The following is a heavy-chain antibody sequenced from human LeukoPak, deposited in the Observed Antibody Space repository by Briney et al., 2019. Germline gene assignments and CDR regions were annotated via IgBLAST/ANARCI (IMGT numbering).Heavy chain of an antibody. V-gene: IGHV1-2*02. CDR1: GYTFTSYY. Sequence: ASVKVSCKASGYTFTSYYMHWVRQAPGQGLEWMGWINPNSGGTNYAQKFQGRVTMTRDTSISTAYMELSRLRSDDTAVYYCARDTRKGFWSGYYGGFDPWGQGTLVTVSS. D-gene: IGHD3-3*01. CDR3: ARDTRKGFWSGYYGGFDP. J-gene: IGHJ5*02. CDR2: INPNSGGT.